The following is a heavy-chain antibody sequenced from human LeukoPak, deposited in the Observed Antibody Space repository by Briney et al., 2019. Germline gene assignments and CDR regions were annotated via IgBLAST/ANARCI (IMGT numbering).Heavy chain of an antibody. Sequence: GGSLRLSCAASGFTFSSYEMNWVRQAPGKGLEWVSYISSSGSTIYYADSVKGRFTISRDNAKNSLYLQMNSLRAEDAADYYCARDQRVTGLRYFDWLPRSPSYMDVWGQGTTVTVSS. CDR2: ISSSGSTI. J-gene: IGHJ6*02. CDR3: ARDQRVTGLRYFDWLPRSPSYMDV. V-gene: IGHV3-48*03. D-gene: IGHD3-9*01. CDR1: GFTFSSYE.